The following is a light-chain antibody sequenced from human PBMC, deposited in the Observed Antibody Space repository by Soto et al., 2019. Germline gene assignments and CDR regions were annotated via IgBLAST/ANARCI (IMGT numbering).Light chain of an antibody. CDR3: CSYAGSYTYL. Sequence: QPAPTQPRPMSGSPGQSVTISCTESYSDVGTFYFVSWYQQYPGKGPKLIIYDVTQRPSGVPDRFSGSKSGNTASLTISGHQAEDEADYYCCSYAGSYTYLFGSGTKFTGL. V-gene: IGLV2-11*01. J-gene: IGLJ1*01. CDR2: DVT. CDR1: YSDVGTFYF.